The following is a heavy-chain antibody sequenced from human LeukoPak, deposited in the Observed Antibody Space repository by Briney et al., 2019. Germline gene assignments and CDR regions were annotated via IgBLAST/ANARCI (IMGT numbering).Heavy chain of an antibody. J-gene: IGHJ3*02. CDR1: GFTFSSYA. Sequence: GGSLRLSCAASGFTFSSYAMSWVRQAPGKGLEWISAISGSTGNTYYADSVKGRFTISRDNSKNTVYLQMNSLRAEDTAVYYCAKDPPYYYDSSGYGGGAFDIWGQGTMVTVSS. V-gene: IGHV3-23*01. CDR2: ISGSTGNT. D-gene: IGHD3-22*01. CDR3: AKDPPYYYDSSGYGGGAFDI.